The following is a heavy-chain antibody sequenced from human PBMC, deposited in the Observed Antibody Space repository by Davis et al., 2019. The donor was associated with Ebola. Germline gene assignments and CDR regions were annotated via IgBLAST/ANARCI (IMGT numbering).Heavy chain of an antibody. V-gene: IGHV4-39*01. D-gene: IGHD1-7*01. CDR3: AGLSPLGTTIDY. Sequence: PSETLSLTCTVSGASVSSSNSWGWVRQPPGKGLEWIVAVFSTGNSYYNPSLKSRVTISLETSTRQFSLRLTSVTAADPAVYYCAGLSPLGTTIDYCGQGTLVTVSS. CDR1: GASVSSSNS. CDR2: VFSTGNS. J-gene: IGHJ4*02.